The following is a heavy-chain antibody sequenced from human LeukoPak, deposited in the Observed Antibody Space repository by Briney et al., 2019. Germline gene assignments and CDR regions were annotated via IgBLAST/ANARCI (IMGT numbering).Heavy chain of an antibody. V-gene: IGHV3-9*01. D-gene: IGHD3-10*01. CDR3: AKDYSYGSGSYFVL. CDR1: GFTFDDYT. Sequence: GGSLRLSCAASGFTFDDYTMHWVRQAPGKGLEWVSGISWNSGSIGYADSVKGRFTISRDNAKNSLYLQMNSLRAEDTALYYCAKDYSYGSGSYFVLWGQGTLVTVSS. J-gene: IGHJ4*02. CDR2: ISWNSGSI.